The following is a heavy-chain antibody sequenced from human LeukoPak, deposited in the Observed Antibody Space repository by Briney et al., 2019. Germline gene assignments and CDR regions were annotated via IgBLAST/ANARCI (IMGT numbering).Heavy chain of an antibody. V-gene: IGHV3-23*01. Sequence: GGSLTLSCAASGFTFSSYAMSWIRQAPGKGLEWVSAISGSGGSTYYADSVKGRFTISRDNSKNTLYLQMNSLRAEDTAVYYCAKAAYDSSGYPNWFDPWGQGTLVTVSS. CDR3: AKAAYDSSGYPNWFDP. CDR1: GFTFSSYA. D-gene: IGHD3-22*01. CDR2: ISGSGGST. J-gene: IGHJ5*02.